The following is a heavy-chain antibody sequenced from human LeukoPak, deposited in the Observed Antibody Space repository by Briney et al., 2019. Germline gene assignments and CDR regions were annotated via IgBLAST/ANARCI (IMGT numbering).Heavy chain of an antibody. CDR3: AIGRSRDGYNPSN. CDR2: IYYSGST. V-gene: IGHV4-31*03. CDR1: GGSISSGGYY. J-gene: IGHJ4*02. Sequence: PSETLSLTCTVSGGSISSGGYYWSWIRQHPGKGLEWIVYIYYSGSTYYNPSLKSRVTISVATSKNQFSLKLSSATAADTAVYYCAIGRSRDGYNPSNWGQGTLVTVSS. D-gene: IGHD5-24*01.